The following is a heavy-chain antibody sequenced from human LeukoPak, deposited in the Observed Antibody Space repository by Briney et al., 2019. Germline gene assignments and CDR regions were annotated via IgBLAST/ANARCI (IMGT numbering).Heavy chain of an antibody. CDR3: ARHRPRFVAVAGTRDFDY. V-gene: IGHV4-59*08. J-gene: IGHJ4*02. D-gene: IGHD6-19*01. Sequence: SGTLSLTCTVSGGSISSYYWSWIRQPPGKGLEWIGYIYYSGSTNYNPSLKSRVTISVDTSKNQFSLKLSSVTATDTAVYYCARHRPRFVAVAGTRDFDYWGQGTLVTVSS. CDR2: IYYSGST. CDR1: GGSISSYY.